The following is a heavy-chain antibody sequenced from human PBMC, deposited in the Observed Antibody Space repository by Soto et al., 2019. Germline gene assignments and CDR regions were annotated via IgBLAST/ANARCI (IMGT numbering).Heavy chain of an antibody. J-gene: IGHJ6*02. CDR3: ARHPVAGVYYYGMDV. D-gene: IGHD6-19*01. V-gene: IGHV5-10-1*01. Sequence: HGESLKISCKGSGYSFTSYWISWVRQMPGKGLEWMGRIDPSDSYTNYSPSFQGHVTISADKSISTAYLQWSSLKASDTAMYYCARHPVAGVYYYGMDVWGQGTTVTVSS. CDR1: GYSFTSYW. CDR2: IDPSDSYT.